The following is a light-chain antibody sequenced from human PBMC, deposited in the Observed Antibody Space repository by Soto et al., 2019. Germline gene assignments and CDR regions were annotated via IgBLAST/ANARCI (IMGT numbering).Light chain of an antibody. V-gene: IGKV3-15*01. CDR1: QSVSNN. Sequence: EIVMTQSPATLSVSPGERATLSCRASQSVSNNLAWYQQKRGQAPRLLIYGASTRATGIPARFSGSGSGTEFTLTISSLQSEDFAVYYCQQYNNWPSLTFGGGTKVEIK. CDR3: QQYNNWPSLT. CDR2: GAS. J-gene: IGKJ4*01.